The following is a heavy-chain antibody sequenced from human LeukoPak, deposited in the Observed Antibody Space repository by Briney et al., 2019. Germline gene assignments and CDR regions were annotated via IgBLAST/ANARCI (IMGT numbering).Heavy chain of an antibody. Sequence: KTSETLSLTCTVSGGSISSYYWSWIRQPPGKGLEWIGYINYSGSTNYNPSLKSRVTISVDTSKNQFSLKLSSVTAADTAVYYCARHWVGGSSWAFDYWGQGTLVTVSS. CDR3: ARHWVGGSSWAFDY. D-gene: IGHD6-13*01. CDR2: INYSGST. J-gene: IGHJ4*02. V-gene: IGHV4-59*08. CDR1: GGSISSYY.